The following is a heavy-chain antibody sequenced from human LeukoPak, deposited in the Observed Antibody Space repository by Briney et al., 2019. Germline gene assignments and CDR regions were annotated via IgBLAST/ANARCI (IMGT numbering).Heavy chain of an antibody. CDR1: GFTFRDYY. CDR2: ISTSGSTI. D-gene: IGHD3-10*01. J-gene: IGHJ5*02. CDR3: ARGQPGLNWFDP. V-gene: IGHV3-11*01. Sequence: GGSLRLSCAASGFTFRDYYMSWIRQAPGKGLEWVSYISTSGSTIYYAGSVKGRFTISRDNPKNSLHLQMNSLRAEDTAVYYCARGQPGLNWFDPWGQGTLVTVSS.